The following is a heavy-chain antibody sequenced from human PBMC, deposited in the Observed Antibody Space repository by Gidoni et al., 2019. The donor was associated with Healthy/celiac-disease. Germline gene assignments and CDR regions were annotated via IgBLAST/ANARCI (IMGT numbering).Heavy chain of an antibody. Sequence: QVQLVQSGPEVKQPGASAKVSCKASGYTFTSYDIHCVRQATGQGLEWMGWMNPNSCNKGYAKKFKGRVTMTRNTSISTAYMELSSLRSEDTAVYYCARVSRYCSGCSCYQITYNWFDPWGQGTLVTVSS. CDR3: ARVSRYCSGCSCYQITYNWFDP. CDR1: GYTFTSYD. CDR2: MNPNSCNK. D-gene: IGHD2-15*01. J-gene: IGHJ5*02. V-gene: IGHV1-8*01.